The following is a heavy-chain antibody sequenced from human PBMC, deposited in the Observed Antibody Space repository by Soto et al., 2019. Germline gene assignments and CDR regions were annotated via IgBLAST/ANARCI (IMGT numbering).Heavy chain of an antibody. CDR3: ARGTTTSAFSAMDV. CDR1: GFTFSNNA. J-gene: IGHJ6*02. CDR2: ISYDGSNK. Sequence: QVQLVESGGGVVQPGRSLRLSCAASGFTFSNNAMDWVRQAPGKGLEWVAVISYDGSNKYIAESVKGRFTISRDKSKNTLFLQMNSLRAEDTAVYYCARGTTTSAFSAMDVWGQGTTVTVYS. V-gene: IGHV3-30-3*01. D-gene: IGHD1-1*01.